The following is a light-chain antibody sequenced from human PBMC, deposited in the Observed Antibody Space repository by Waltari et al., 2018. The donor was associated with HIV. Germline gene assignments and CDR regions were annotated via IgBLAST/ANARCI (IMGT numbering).Light chain of an antibody. J-gene: IGKJ1*01. CDR1: QSVSSN. CDR3: QQYNDWPRT. Sequence: IVMTQSPATLSVSPGGRATLSCRASQSVSSNLAWYQQRPGQAPRPFMYGASTRAPGISARFSGSGSGTEFTLTINSLHFEDGAVYYCQQYNDWPRTFGQGTKVEI. V-gene: IGKV3-15*01. CDR2: GAS.